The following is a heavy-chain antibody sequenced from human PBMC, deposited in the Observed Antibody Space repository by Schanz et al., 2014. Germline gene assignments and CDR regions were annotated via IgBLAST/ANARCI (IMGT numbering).Heavy chain of an antibody. J-gene: IGHJ5*02. D-gene: IGHD3-3*01. Sequence: QVQLQESGPGLVKSSETLSLTCTVSGGSISSFYWGWIRQPAGKGLEWIGRIYTSGSTNYNPSLKSRVTMSLDTSKNQFSLKLSSVAAADTAVYYCARDRGYDFSFDPWGQGTLVTVSS. CDR1: GGSISSFY. V-gene: IGHV4-4*07. CDR2: IYTSGST. CDR3: ARDRGYDFSFDP.